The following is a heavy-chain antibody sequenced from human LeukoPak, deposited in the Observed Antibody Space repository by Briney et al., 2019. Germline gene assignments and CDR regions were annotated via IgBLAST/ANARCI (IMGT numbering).Heavy chain of an antibody. CDR1: GYSFTSHW. D-gene: IGHD1-26*01. CDR3: ARDRQWELPY. Sequence: GESLKISCKGSGYSFTSHWIGWVRQAPGQGLEWMGRINPNSGGTNYAQKFQGRVTMTRDTSISTAYMELSRLRSDDTAVYYCARDRQWELPYWGQGTLVTVSS. CDR2: INPNSGGT. V-gene: IGHV1-2*06. J-gene: IGHJ4*02.